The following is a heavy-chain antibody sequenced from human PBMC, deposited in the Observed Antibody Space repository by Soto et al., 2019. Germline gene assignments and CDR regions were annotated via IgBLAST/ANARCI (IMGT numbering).Heavy chain of an antibody. CDR1: GGSISSYY. CDR2: IYYSGST. J-gene: IGHJ5*02. Sequence: SLTCTVSGGSISSYYWSWIRQPPGKGLEWIGYIYYSGSTNYNPSLKSRVTISVNTSKNQFSLKLSSVTAADTAVYYCARINIVVVVAATFNWFDPWGQGTLVTVSS. V-gene: IGHV4-59*01. CDR3: ARINIVVVVAATFNWFDP. D-gene: IGHD2-15*01.